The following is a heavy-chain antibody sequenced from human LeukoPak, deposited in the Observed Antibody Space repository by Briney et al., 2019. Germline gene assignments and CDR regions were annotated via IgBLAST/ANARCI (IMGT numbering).Heavy chain of an antibody. J-gene: IGHJ6*04. D-gene: IGHD3-9*01. CDR1: GGSISSGGYS. V-gene: IGHV4-30-2*01. Sequence: PSETLSLTCAVSGGSISSGGYSCSWIRQPPGKGLEWIGYIYHSGSTYYNPSLKSRVTISVDRSKNQFSLKLSSVTAADTAVYYCARGAYDILTGYYNPPSGMDVWGKGTTVTVSS. CDR2: IYHSGST. CDR3: ARGAYDILTGYYNPPSGMDV.